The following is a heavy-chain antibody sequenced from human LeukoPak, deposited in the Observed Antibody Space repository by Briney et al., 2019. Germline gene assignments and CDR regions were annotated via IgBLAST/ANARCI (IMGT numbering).Heavy chain of an antibody. Sequence: GGSLRLSCAASGFTFSSYWMNWARQAPGKGLKWVASINHNGNVNYYEDSVKGRFTISRDNAKNSLYLQMSNLRAEDTAVYFCARGGGLDVWGQGATVTVSS. CDR1: GFTFSSYW. D-gene: IGHD3-16*01. V-gene: IGHV3-7*03. J-gene: IGHJ6*02. CDR3: ARGGGLDV. CDR2: INHNGNVN.